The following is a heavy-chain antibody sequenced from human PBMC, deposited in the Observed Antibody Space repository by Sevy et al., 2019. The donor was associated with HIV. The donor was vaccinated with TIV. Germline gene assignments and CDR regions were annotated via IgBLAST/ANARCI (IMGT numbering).Heavy chain of an antibody. V-gene: IGHV3-30*18. CDR1: GFTFSSYA. CDR3: AKAWGYQSSGSSLDAFDI. CDR2: ISYDGSNK. J-gene: IGHJ3*02. D-gene: IGHD3-22*01. Sequence: GESLKISCAASGFTFSSYAIHWVRQAPGKGLEWVTLISYDGSNKHYVDSVKGRFSISRDNSKNTVYLQMNSLRAEDTAVYYCAKAWGYQSSGSSLDAFDIWGQRTMVTVSS.